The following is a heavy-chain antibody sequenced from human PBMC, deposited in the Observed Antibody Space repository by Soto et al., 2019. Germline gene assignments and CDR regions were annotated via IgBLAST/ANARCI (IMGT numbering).Heavy chain of an antibody. CDR2: IFPSGTT. J-gene: IGHJ4*02. V-gene: IGHV4-30-2*01. Sequence: TLSLTCGVSGGSLSGATYSWNGIRQPPGKGLEWIGYIFPSGTTYYNPSLKSRVTISIDVSKNQFSLSLRSLTAADTAVYYCARSREFDYWSQGTLVTVSS. CDR1: GGSLSGATYS. CDR3: ARSREFDY.